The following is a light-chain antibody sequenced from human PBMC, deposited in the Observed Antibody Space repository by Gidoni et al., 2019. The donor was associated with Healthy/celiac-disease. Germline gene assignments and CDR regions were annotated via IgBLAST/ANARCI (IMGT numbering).Light chain of an antibody. CDR3: SSYTSSSTPYV. J-gene: IGLJ1*01. Sequence: QSALPQPASVSGSPGQSLTISCTGTSSDVGGYNYVSWYQQHPGKAPKLMIYEVSNRPSGVSNRVSGSKSGNTASLTISGLQAEDEADYYCSSYTSSSTPYVFGTGTKVTVL. CDR2: EVS. CDR1: SSDVGGYNY. V-gene: IGLV2-14*01.